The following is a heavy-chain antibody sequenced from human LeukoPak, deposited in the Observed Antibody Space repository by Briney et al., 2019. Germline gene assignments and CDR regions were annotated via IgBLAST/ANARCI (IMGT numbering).Heavy chain of an antibody. V-gene: IGHV1-69*13. Sequence: SVKVSCKASGGTFSSYAISWVRQAPGQGLEWMGGIIPIFGTANYAQKFQGRVTITADESTSTAYMELSSLRSEDTAVYYCARDWWKVTPLAVAGSNWFDPWGQGTLVTVSS. D-gene: IGHD6-19*01. J-gene: IGHJ5*02. CDR3: ARDWWKVTPLAVAGSNWFDP. CDR1: GGTFSSYA. CDR2: IIPIFGTA.